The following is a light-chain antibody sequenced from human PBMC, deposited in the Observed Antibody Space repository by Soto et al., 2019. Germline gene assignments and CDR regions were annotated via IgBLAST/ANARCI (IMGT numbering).Light chain of an antibody. V-gene: IGLV3-1*01. CDR1: KLGDKY. J-gene: IGLJ2*01. Sequence: SSELTQPPSVSVSPGQTASVTFSGDKLGDKYAAWYQQKPGQSPRLVIYQDRKRPSGIPERFSGSNSGNTATLTISGTQGMDEADYYCQAWDRNTVIFGGGTKLTVL. CDR2: QDR. CDR3: QAWDRNTVI.